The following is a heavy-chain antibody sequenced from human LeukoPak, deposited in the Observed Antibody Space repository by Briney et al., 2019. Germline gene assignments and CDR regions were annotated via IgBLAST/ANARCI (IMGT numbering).Heavy chain of an antibody. CDR3: AKGSRVEPVAYCDY. CDR2: ISYDGSNK. D-gene: IGHD2-2*01. J-gene: IGHJ4*02. CDR1: GFTFSSYG. V-gene: IGHV3-30*18. Sequence: PGGSLRLSCAASGFTFSSYGMHWVRQAPGKGLEWVAVISYDGSNKYYADSVKGRFTISRDNSKNTLYLQMNSLRAEDTAVYYCAKGSRVEPVAYCDYWGQGTLVTVSS.